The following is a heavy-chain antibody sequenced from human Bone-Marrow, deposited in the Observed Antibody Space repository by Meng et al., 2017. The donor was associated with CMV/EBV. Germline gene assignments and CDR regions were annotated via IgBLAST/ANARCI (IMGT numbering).Heavy chain of an antibody. V-gene: IGHV6-1*01. CDR2: TYYRSKWYN. D-gene: IGHD3-22*01. CDR3: ARVHYYDSSGYYYAGWFDP. J-gene: IGHJ5*02. CDR1: GDSVSSNSAA. Sequence: SCAISGDSVSSNSAAWNWIRQSPSRGLEWLGRTYYRSKWYNDYAVSVKSRITINPDTSKNQFSLQLNSVTPEDTAVYYCARVHYYDSSGYYYAGWFDPWGQGTLVTVSS.